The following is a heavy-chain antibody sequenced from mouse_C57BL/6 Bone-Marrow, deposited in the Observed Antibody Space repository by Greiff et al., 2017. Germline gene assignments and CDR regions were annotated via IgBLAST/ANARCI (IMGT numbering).Heavy chain of an antibody. CDR3: ARYSHYYFYFDY. D-gene: IGHD1-1*01. CDR1: GYTFTSYT. V-gene: IGHV1-4*01. Sequence: QVQLKQSGAELARPGASVKMSCKASGYTFTSYTMHWVKQRPGQGLEWIGYINPSSGYTKYNQKFKDKATLTADKSSSTAYMQLSSLTSEDSAVYYCARYSHYYFYFDYWGQGTTLTVSS. J-gene: IGHJ2*01. CDR2: INPSSGYT.